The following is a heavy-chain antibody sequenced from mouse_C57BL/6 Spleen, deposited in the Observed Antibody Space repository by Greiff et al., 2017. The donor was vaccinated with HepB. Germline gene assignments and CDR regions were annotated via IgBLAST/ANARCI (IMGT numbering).Heavy chain of an antibody. J-gene: IGHJ4*01. Sequence: DVKLVESEGGLVQPGSSMKLSCTASGFTFSDYHMAWVRQVPEKGLEWVANINYDGSSTYYLDSLKSRFIISKDNAKNILYLQMSSLKSEDTATYYCARESYGSSWDYAMDYWGQGTSGTVSS. V-gene: IGHV5-16*01. CDR3: ARESYGSSWDYAMDY. CDR2: INYDGSST. D-gene: IGHD1-1*01. CDR1: GFTFSDYH.